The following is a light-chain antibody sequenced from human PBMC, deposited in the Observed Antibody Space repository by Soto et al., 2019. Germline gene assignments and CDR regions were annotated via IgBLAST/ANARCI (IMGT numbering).Light chain of an antibody. Sequence: DIQLTQSPSFLSASVGDRVTITCRASQGISSSLAWYQQQPGKAPKLLIYAASTLQSGVPSRFSGSGSGTDFTLTISSLQPEDFATYYCQQLKSFPLSFGGGTTVEIK. V-gene: IGKV1-9*01. CDR1: QGISSS. CDR2: AAS. J-gene: IGKJ4*01. CDR3: QQLKSFPLS.